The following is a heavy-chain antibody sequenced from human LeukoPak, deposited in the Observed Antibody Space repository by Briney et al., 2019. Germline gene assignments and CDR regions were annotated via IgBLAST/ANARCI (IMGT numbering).Heavy chain of an antibody. Sequence: GGSLRLSCAASGLAFSYYWMSWVRQAPGKGLEWVANIKQDGSEKHYADSVKGRFTISRDNAKNSLYLQMNSLRAEDTALYYCAKGHYAALPNWFDPWGQGTLVTVSS. CDR3: AKGHYAALPNWFDP. J-gene: IGHJ5*02. CDR2: IKQDGSEK. CDR1: GLAFSYYW. D-gene: IGHD4-17*01. V-gene: IGHV3-7*03.